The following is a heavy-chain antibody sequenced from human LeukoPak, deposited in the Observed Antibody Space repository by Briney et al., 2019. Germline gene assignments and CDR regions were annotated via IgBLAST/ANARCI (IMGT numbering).Heavy chain of an antibody. D-gene: IGHD2-2*01. CDR2: IKPDTGDT. CDR1: GYTFTYYF. CDR3: AREQHCGSTSCPQDV. V-gene: IGHV1-2*02. Sequence: ASVKVSCKASGYTFTYYFIHWVRQAPGHGLEWMGWIKPDTGDTSYAQKFQGRLTTARDTSIRTAYMELTRLRSDDTAIYFCAREQHCGSTSCPQDVWGQGTLVTVSS. J-gene: IGHJ4*02.